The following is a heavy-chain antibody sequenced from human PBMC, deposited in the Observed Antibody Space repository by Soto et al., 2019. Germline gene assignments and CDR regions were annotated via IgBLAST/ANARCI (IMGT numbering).Heavy chain of an antibody. CDR1: GYSFTSYW. J-gene: IGHJ6*04. V-gene: IGHV5-51*01. D-gene: IGHD2-15*01. CDR3: ARLPFRWPKHGGLSDYYYGMDG. CDR2: IYPGDSDT. Sequence: GESLKISCKGSGYSFTSYWIGWVRQMPGKGLEWMGIIYPGDSDTRYSPSFQRQVTISADNSINTAYLPCRSQKASDTVMYYCARLPFRWPKHGGLSDYYYGMDGWAKRTTVTVS.